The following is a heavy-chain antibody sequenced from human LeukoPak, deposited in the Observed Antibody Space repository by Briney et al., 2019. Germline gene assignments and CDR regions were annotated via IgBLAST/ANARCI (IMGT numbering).Heavy chain of an antibody. V-gene: IGHV1-69*13. Sequence: SVKVSCKASGGTFSSYAISWVRQAPGQGLEWMGGIIPIFGTANYAQKFQGRVTITADESTSTAYMELSSLRSEDTAVYYCASLVGVDLGPNWFDPWGHGTLVTVSS. CDR3: ASLVGVDLGPNWFDP. CDR2: IIPIFGTA. CDR1: GGTFSSYA. D-gene: IGHD2-21*01. J-gene: IGHJ5*02.